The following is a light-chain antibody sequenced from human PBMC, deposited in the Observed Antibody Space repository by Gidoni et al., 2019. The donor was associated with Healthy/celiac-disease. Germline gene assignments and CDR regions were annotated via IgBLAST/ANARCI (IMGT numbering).Light chain of an antibody. CDR3: QQYNNWPPWT. CDR2: GAS. Sequence: EIVITQSPATPSVSPGERATLPCRASQSVSSNLAWYQQKPGQAPRLLIYGASTRATGIPARFSGSGSGTEFTLTISSLQSEDFAVYYCQQYNNWPPWTFGQGTKVEIK. CDR1: QSVSSN. V-gene: IGKV3-15*01. J-gene: IGKJ1*01.